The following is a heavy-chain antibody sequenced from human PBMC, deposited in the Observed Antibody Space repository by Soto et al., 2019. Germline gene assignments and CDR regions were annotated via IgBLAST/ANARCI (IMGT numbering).Heavy chain of an antibody. Sequence: SGPTREPTQTLTLTCTFSGFSLSTGGMGVGWIRQPPGKALEWLALIYWDGDRRYSPSLMNRLTIAKDTSKNQVVLTMTNMDPVDTATYYCVHSRCGGDCLQSYSSHYYYGMDIWGQGTTVTVSS. CDR3: VHSRCGGDCLQSYSSHYYYGMDI. J-gene: IGHJ6*02. CDR2: IYWDGDR. V-gene: IGHV2-5*02. CDR1: GFSLSTGGMG. D-gene: IGHD2-21*02.